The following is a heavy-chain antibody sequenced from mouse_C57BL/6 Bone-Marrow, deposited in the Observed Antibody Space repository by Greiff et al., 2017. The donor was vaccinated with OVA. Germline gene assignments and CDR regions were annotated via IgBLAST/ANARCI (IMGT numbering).Heavy chain of an antibody. CDR3: ARGFYAMDY. Sequence: EVQGVESGGDLVKPGGSLKLSCAASGFTFSSYGMSWVRQTPDKRLEWVATISSGGSYTYYPDSVKGRFTISRDNAKNTLYLQMSSLKSEDTAMYYCARGFYAMDYWGQGTSVTVSS. CDR1: GFTFSSYG. J-gene: IGHJ4*01. CDR2: ISSGGSYT. V-gene: IGHV5-6*01.